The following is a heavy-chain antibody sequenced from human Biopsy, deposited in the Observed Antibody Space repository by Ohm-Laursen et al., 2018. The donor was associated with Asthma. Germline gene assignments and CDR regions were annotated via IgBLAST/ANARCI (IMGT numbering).Heavy chain of an antibody. CDR1: GYTFTSYG. Sequence: SVKASCKASGYTFTSYGISWVRQAPGQGLEWMGWISAYNGNTNYAQKLQGRVTMTTDTSTSTAYMEVSRLRSDDTAVYYCARGQKSAGDRWFDPWGQGTLVTVSS. CDR3: ARGQKSAGDRWFDP. J-gene: IGHJ5*02. D-gene: IGHD6-13*01. CDR2: ISAYNGNT. V-gene: IGHV1-18*04.